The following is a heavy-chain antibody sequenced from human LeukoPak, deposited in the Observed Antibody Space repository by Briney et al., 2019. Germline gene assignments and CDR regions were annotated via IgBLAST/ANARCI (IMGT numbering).Heavy chain of an antibody. Sequence: PSETLSLTCTVSGGSISGSDYYWAWIRQPPGKGLEWVGSIHYSGNTYYNASLKSRVTISVDTSNHQFSLKLRSVTAADTAVYYCARRVEYSKAWDYWGQGTLVTVSS. V-gene: IGHV4-39*01. CDR2: IHYSGNT. D-gene: IGHD4-11*01. J-gene: IGHJ4*02. CDR3: ARRVEYSKAWDY. CDR1: GGSISGSDYY.